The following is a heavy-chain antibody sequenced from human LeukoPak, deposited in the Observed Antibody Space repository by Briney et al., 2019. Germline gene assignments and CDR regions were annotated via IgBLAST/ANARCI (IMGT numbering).Heavy chain of an antibody. V-gene: IGHV1-3*01. CDR2: INAGNGNT. D-gene: IGHD3-22*01. J-gene: IGHJ3*02. CDR3: ASGTTYDSSGFHAFDI. Sequence: ASVKLSCKASGYTFTSCAMHWGRHAPGQRLEWMGWINAGNGNTKYSQKFQGRVTITRDTSASTDYMELSSLRSEDTAVYYCASGTTYDSSGFHAFDIWGQGTMVTVSS. CDR1: GYTFTSCA.